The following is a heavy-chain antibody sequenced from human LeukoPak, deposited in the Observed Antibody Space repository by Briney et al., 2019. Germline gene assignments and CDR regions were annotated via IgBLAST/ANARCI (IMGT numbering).Heavy chain of an antibody. CDR2: IKQDGSEK. CDR1: GFTFSSYE. CDR3: AREFFGADYFDF. J-gene: IGHJ4*02. V-gene: IGHV3-7*05. D-gene: IGHD3-3*01. Sequence: GGSLRLSCAASGFTFSSYEMNWIRQAPGKGLEWVANIKQDGSEKYYVGSVKGRFTISRDNARNSLYLQMNSLRAEDTAVYYCAREFFGADYFDFWGQGTLVTVSS.